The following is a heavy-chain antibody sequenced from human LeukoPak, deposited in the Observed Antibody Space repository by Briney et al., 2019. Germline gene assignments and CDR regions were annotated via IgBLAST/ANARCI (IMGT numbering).Heavy chain of an antibody. Sequence: PSETLSLTCTVSGGSISSSSYYWGWIRQPPGKGLEWIGSIYYSGSTYYNPSLKSRVTISVDTSKNQFSLKLSSVTAADTAVYYCAREEAGLYYMDVWGKGTTVTVSS. CDR2: IYYSGST. V-gene: IGHV4-39*07. CDR1: GGSISSSSYY. CDR3: AREEAGLYYMDV. J-gene: IGHJ6*03.